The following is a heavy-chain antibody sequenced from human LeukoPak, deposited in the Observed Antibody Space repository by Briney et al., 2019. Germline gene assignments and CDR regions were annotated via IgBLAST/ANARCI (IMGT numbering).Heavy chain of an antibody. D-gene: IGHD3-22*01. V-gene: IGHV4-59*01. CDR3: ARASGGYYNNWFDP. CDR1: GGSLSTYY. Sequence: SECLSLTCTVSGGSLSTYYWSWIRQPPGKGLEWMGYIYYSGSTNYNPSLKSRVTMSVDTSINQFSLKLSSVTAADTAVYYCARASGGYYNNWFDPWGQGTLVTVSS. J-gene: IGHJ5*02. CDR2: IYYSGST.